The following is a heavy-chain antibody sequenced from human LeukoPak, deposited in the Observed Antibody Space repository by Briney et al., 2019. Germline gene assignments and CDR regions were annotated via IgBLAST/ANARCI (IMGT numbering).Heavy chain of an antibody. Sequence: SETLSLTCTVSGGSISSYYWSWTRQPPGKGLEWIGYIYYSGSTNYNPSLKSRVTISVDTSKNQFSLKLSSVTAADTAVYYCARKEYTYGPFNYWGQGTLVTVSS. CDR3: ARKEYTYGPFNY. J-gene: IGHJ4*02. CDR2: IYYSGST. D-gene: IGHD5-18*01. V-gene: IGHV4-59*08. CDR1: GGSISSYY.